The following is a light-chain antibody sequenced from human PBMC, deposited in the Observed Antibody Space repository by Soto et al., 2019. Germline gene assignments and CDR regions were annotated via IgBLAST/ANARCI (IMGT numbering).Light chain of an antibody. CDR2: KAS. CDR3: QQYNSYWIT. J-gene: IGKJ5*01. CDR1: QSISSW. V-gene: IGKV1-5*03. Sequence: DIQMTQSPSTLSASVGDRVTITCRASQSISSWLARYQQKPGKAPKLLIYKASSLESGVPSRFSGSGSGTEFTLTISSLQPDDFATYYCQQYNSYWITFGQGTRLEIK.